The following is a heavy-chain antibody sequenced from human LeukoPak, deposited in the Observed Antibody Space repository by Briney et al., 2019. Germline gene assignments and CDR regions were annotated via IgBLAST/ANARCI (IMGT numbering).Heavy chain of an antibody. V-gene: IGHV4-39*01. D-gene: IGHD2-8*02. Sequence: SETLSLTCTVSGGSISSSSYYWGWIRQPPGKGLEWIGSIYYSGSTYYNPSLKSRVTISVDTSKNQFSLKLSSVTAADTAVYYCARGRLVASTRPYYYMDVWGKGTTVTVSS. CDR3: ARGRLVASTRPYYYMDV. J-gene: IGHJ6*03. CDR1: GGSISSSSYY. CDR2: IYYSGST.